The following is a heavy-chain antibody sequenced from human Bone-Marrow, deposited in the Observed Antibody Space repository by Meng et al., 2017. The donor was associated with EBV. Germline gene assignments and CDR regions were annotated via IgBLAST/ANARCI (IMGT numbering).Heavy chain of an antibody. CDR3: ARDLPTPTTTFDY. V-gene: IGHV3-30-3*01. J-gene: IGHJ4*02. Sequence: QVQLVESGGGGVQPGSFLRLSCEASGFTFSSYTMHWVRQAPGKGLEWVAVVSYDGSNKYYAESVKGRFTISRDNDKNTLYLQMSSLRGGDTAVYYCARDLPTPTTTFDYWGQGTLVTVSS. CDR2: VSYDGSNK. CDR1: GFTFSSYT. D-gene: IGHD1-7*01.